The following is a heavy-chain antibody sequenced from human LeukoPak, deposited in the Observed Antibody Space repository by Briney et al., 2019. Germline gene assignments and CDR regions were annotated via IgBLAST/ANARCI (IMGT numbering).Heavy chain of an antibody. CDR3: ARDNPVITPSFDI. V-gene: IGHV3-7*01. D-gene: IGHD3-22*01. J-gene: IGHJ3*02. CDR2: IKEDGSEK. Sequence: GGSLRLSCAASGFTFSSYAMSWVRQAPGKGLEWVANIKEDGSEKNYVDSVKGRFTISRDNSKNTLYLQMNSLRAEDTAVYYCARDNPVITPSFDIWGQGTMVTVSS. CDR1: GFTFSSYA.